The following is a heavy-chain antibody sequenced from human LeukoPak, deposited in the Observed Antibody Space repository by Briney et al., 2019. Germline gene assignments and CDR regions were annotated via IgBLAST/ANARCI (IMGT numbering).Heavy chain of an antibody. Sequence: ASVKVSCKASGYTFTSYDINWVRQATGQGLEWMGWMNPNSGNAGYAQKFQGRVTMTRNTSISTAYMELSSLRSEDTAVYYCARAPSITGTTPPGYWGQGTLVTVSS. CDR3: ARAPSITGTTPPGY. CDR1: GYTFTSYD. V-gene: IGHV1-8*01. J-gene: IGHJ4*02. D-gene: IGHD1-7*01. CDR2: MNPNSGNA.